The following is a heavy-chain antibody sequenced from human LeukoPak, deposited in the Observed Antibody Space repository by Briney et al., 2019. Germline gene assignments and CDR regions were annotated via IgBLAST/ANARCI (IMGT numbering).Heavy chain of an antibody. J-gene: IGHJ4*02. Sequence: GGSLRLSCAASGFTFSSHSMHWVRQAPGKGLEWVAVISYDGTNIHYADSVKGRFTISRDNSKNTLYLQMNSLRAEDTAIYYCTRVGYIDEGIDYWGQGTLVTVSS. CDR2: ISYDGTNI. CDR1: GFTFSSHS. V-gene: IGHV3-30-3*01. D-gene: IGHD5-24*01. CDR3: TRVGYIDEGIDY.